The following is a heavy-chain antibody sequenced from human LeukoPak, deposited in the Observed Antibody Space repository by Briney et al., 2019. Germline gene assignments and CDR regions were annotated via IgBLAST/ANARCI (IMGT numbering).Heavy chain of an antibody. D-gene: IGHD6-19*01. CDR1: GFTFRNHL. CDR2: ISSSSSYI. J-gene: IGHJ4*02. CDR3: AREYSSGWYGVDY. Sequence: GGSLRLSCAASGFTFRNHLMHWVRQAPGKGLEWVSSISSSSSYIYYADSVKGRFTISRDNAKNSLYLQMNSLRAEDTAVYYCAREYSSGWYGVDYWGQGTLVTVSS. V-gene: IGHV3-21*01.